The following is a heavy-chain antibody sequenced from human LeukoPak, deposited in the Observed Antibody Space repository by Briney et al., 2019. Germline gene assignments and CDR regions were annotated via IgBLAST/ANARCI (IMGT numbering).Heavy chain of an antibody. Sequence: GGSLRLSCAASGFTVGSSFMTWVRQAPGKGLEWVSVIFSGGTTHYTDSVKGRFTISRDNSKNTLYLQLNSLRAEDTAVYYCAKTGGPWDWGQGTLVTVSS. CDR1: GFTVGSSF. J-gene: IGHJ4*02. V-gene: IGHV3-53*01. CDR3: AKTGGPWD. D-gene: IGHD7-27*01. CDR2: IFSGGTT.